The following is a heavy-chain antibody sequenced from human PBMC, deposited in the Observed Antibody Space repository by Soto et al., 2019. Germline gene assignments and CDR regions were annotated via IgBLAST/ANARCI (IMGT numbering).Heavy chain of an antibody. J-gene: IGHJ3*02. V-gene: IGHV4-30-2*01. Sequence: QLQLQESGSGLVKPSQTLSLTCAVSGSSISSGGYSWSWIRQPPGKGLEWIGYIYHSGSTYYNPSLKSRDTISVDRSKNQFSLKLISVTAADTAVYYCARVSPGVLDAFDIWGQGTMVTVSS. CDR2: IYHSGST. CDR1: GSSISSGGYS. CDR3: ARVSPGVLDAFDI. D-gene: IGHD3-10*01.